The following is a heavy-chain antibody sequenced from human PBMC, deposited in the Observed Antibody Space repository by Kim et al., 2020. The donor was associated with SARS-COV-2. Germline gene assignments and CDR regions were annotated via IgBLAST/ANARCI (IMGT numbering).Heavy chain of an antibody. J-gene: IGHJ4*02. CDR1: GFTFSSHE. V-gene: IGHV3-48*03. CDR2: INSGGTAT. CDR3: ARDLGESNGYYPVLFDS. D-gene: IGHD3-22*01. Sequence: GGSLRLSCAASGFTFSSHEMNWVRQTPGKGLEWVSFINSGGTATYYADSVKGRFTISRDNAKKSLFLQMNRLSPEDTAVYYCARDLGESNGYYPVLFDSWGQGTLVTVSP.